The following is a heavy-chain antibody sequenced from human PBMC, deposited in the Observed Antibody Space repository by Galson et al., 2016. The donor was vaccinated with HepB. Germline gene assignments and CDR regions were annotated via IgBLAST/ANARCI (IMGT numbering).Heavy chain of an antibody. D-gene: IGHD4-17*01. Sequence: SETLSLTCTVSGFSISSSSYYWGWIRQPPGKGLEWVGNFDYSGSTHYNPSLKSRVTMSADTSKNQFSLNLSTVTAADTAVYLCARGTHYGDFSDYWGHGTLVTVSS. J-gene: IGHJ4*01. CDR2: FDYSGST. CDR3: ARGTHYGDFSDY. CDR1: GFSISSSSYY. V-gene: IGHV4-39*01.